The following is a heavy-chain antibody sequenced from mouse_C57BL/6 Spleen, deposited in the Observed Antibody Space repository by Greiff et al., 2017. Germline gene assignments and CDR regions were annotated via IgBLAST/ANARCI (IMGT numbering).Heavy chain of an antibody. CDR1: GFNLKNTY. CDR2: IDPANSTT. V-gene: IGHV14-3*01. Sequence: EVQLQQSVAELVRPGASVNLSCTASGFNLKNTYMHWVKQRPEQGLEWIGRIDPANSTTKYDPKFQGKATITAETSSNTAYLPLSSLTSEDTAIEYCAREEARYDLDYWGQGTTLTVS. CDR3: AREEARYDLDY. J-gene: IGHJ2*01. D-gene: IGHD2-14*01.